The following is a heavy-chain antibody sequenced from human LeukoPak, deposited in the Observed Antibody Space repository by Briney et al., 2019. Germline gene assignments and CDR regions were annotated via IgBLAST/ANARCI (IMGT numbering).Heavy chain of an antibody. J-gene: IGHJ6*03. D-gene: IGHD3-22*01. CDR2: IIPIFGTA. CDR3: ARSPYDSSGYYNRGDYYYYYMDV. Sequence: SVKVSCKASGGTFSIYAISWVLQAPGQGLEWIVGIIPIFGTANYAQKFQGRVTITTDESTSTAYLELSSLRSEATAVYYCARSPYDSSGYYNRGDYYYYYMDVWGKGTTVTVSS. V-gene: IGHV1-69*05. CDR1: GGTFSIYA.